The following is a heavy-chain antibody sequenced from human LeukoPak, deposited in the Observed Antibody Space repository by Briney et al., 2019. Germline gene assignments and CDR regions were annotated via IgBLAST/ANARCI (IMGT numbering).Heavy chain of an antibody. CDR1: GGSISSYY. D-gene: IGHD4-11*01. CDR3: ARSKKYYYYGMDV. CDR2: IYYSGST. Sequence: SSETLSLTCTVSGGSISSYYWSWIRQPPGKGLEWIGYIYYSGSTNYNPSLKSRVTISVDTFKNQFSLKLSSVTAADTAVYYCARSKKYYYYGMDVWGQGTTVTVSS. J-gene: IGHJ6*02. V-gene: IGHV4-59*01.